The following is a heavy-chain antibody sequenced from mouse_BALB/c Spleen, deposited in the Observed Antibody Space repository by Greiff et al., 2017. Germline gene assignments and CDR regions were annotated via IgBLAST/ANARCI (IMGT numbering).Heavy chain of an antibody. CDR3: ASAYRYDGAWFAY. Sequence: QVQLQQSGAELMKPGASVKISCKATGYTFSSYWIEWVKQRPGHGLEWIGEILPGSGSTNYNEKFKGKATFTADTSSNTAYMQLSSLTSEDSAVYYCASAYRYDGAWFAYWGQGTLVTVSA. CDR2: ILPGSGST. CDR1: GYTFSSYW. D-gene: IGHD2-14*01. J-gene: IGHJ3*01. V-gene: IGHV1-9*01.